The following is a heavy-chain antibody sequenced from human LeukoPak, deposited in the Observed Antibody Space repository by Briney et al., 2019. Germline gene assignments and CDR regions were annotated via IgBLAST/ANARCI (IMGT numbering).Heavy chain of an antibody. CDR1: GGSISSSYYY. J-gene: IGHJ4*02. Sequence: SETLSLTCTVSGGSISSSYYYWGWIRQPPGKGLEWIGYIYYSGSTYYNPSLKSRVTISVDTSKNQFSLKLSSVTAADTAVYYCARGGGYSYGPFFDYWGQGTLVTVSS. D-gene: IGHD5-18*01. V-gene: IGHV4-30-4*08. CDR2: IYYSGST. CDR3: ARGGGYSYGPFFDY.